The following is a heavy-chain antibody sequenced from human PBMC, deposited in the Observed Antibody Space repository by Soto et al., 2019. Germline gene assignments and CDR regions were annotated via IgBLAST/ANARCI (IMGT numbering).Heavy chain of an antibody. D-gene: IGHD6-6*01. J-gene: IGHJ4*02. CDR1: GGSISSGDYY. CDR3: ARDRKQLDPFGSTDYYFDY. V-gene: IGHV4-30-4*01. CDR2: IYYSGST. Sequence: KPSETLSLTCTVSGGSISSGDYYWSWIRQPPGKGLGWIGYIYYSGSTYYNPSLKSRVTISVDTSKNQFSLKLSSVTAADTAVYYCARDRKQLDPFGSTDYYFDYWGQGTLVTVSS.